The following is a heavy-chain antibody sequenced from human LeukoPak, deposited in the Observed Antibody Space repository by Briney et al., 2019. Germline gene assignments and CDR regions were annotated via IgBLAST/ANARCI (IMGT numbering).Heavy chain of an antibody. V-gene: IGHV1-18*01. Sequence: ASVKVSCTASGYTFTSYGISWVRQAPGQGLEWMGWISAYNGNTNYAQKLQGRVTMTTDTSTSTAYMELRSLRSDDTAVYYRARVDYSNVIFDYWGQGTLVTVSS. J-gene: IGHJ4*02. CDR2: ISAYNGNT. D-gene: IGHD4-11*01. CDR3: ARVDYSNVIFDY. CDR1: GYTFTSYG.